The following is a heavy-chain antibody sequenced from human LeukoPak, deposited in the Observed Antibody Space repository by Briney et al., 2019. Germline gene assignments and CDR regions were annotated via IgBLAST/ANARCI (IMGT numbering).Heavy chain of an antibody. V-gene: IGHV3-7*05. CDR2: IKQDGSER. J-gene: IGHJ3*02. CDR1: GFTFSRYW. D-gene: IGHD6-6*01. Sequence: GGSLRLSCAASGFTFSRYWISWVRQAPGKGLEWVANIKQDGSERYYVDSVKCRFTISRDNPNNSVFLQMNSLRAEDTAVYYCATREGQLDVGVRPFEIWGQGTVVTVSS. CDR3: ATREGQLDVGVRPFEI.